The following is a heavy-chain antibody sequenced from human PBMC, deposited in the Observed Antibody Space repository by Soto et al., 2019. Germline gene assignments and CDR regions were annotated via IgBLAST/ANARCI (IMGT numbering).Heavy chain of an antibody. V-gene: IGHV3-23*01. D-gene: IGHD2-2*01. CDR2: IGSGGTR. CDR1: GLTFSRYA. J-gene: IGHJ6*02. CDR3: AKDPYPVLVIPAANGMDV. Sequence: GGSLRLSCAASGLTFSRYAMNWVRHAPGKGLEWVSVIGSGGTRYYADSGKGRFTISRDSSKGILYLQMYSQRADDTAVYYGAKDPYPVLVIPAANGMDVWGPGTTVTVFS.